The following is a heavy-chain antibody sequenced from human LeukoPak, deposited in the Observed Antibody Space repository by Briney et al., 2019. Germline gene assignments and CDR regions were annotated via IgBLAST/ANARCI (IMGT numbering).Heavy chain of an antibody. D-gene: IGHD3-10*01. CDR1: GGSIRSGSYY. CDR3: ARAGMITMVREYYYYYMDV. V-gene: IGHV4-61*02. J-gene: IGHJ6*03. CDR2: IYTSGST. Sequence: SETLSLTCIVSGGSIRSGSYYWSWIRQPAGKGLEWIGRIYTSGSTNYNPSLKSRVTISVDTSKNQFSLKLSSVTAADTAVYYCARAGMITMVREYYYYYMDVWGKGTTVTVSS.